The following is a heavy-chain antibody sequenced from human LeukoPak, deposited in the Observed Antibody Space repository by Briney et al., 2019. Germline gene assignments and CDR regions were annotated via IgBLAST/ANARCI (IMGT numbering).Heavy chain of an antibody. CDR1: GYTFTSYD. CDR2: MNPNSGNT. Sequence: ASVKVSCKASGYTFTSYDINWVRQATGQGLEWMGWMNPNSGNTGYAQKFQGRVTMTRNTSISTAYMELSSLRSEDTAVYYCARVLIVVVTAMNYGMDVWGQGTTVTVPS. D-gene: IGHD2-21*02. CDR3: ARVLIVVVTAMNYGMDV. V-gene: IGHV1-8*01. J-gene: IGHJ6*02.